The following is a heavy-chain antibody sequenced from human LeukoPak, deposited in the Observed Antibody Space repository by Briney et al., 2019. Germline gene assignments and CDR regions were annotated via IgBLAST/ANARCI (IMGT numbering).Heavy chain of an antibody. CDR3: ARAVGVNYCSSTSCSGWFDP. J-gene: IGHJ5*02. V-gene: IGHV5-51*01. CDR1: GYSFTSYW. CDR2: IYPSDSDT. Sequence: GESLKISCKGSGYSFTSYWIGWVRQMPGKGLEWMGVIYPSDSDTRYSPSFQGQVTISADKSISTAYLQWSSLKASDTAMYYCARAVGVNYCSSTSCSGWFDPWGQGTLVTVSS. D-gene: IGHD2-2*01.